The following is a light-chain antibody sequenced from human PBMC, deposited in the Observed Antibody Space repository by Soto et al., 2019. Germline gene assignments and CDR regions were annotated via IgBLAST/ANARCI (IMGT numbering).Light chain of an antibody. J-gene: IGKJ2*01. CDR2: DAS. CDR3: HHYGGSPPYT. Sequence: EIVLTQSPGTLSLSPGERATLSCRASQSVSNTYLTWYQQKPGQAPRLLIYDASTRATGIPDRFSGSGSGADFTLTINRLEPEDFAVYYCHHYGGSPPYTFGQGTKLEI. V-gene: IGKV3-20*01. CDR1: QSVSNTY.